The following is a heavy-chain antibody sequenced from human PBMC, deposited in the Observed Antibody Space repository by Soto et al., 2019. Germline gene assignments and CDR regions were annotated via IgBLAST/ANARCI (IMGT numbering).Heavy chain of an antibody. Sequence: EVPLVESGGGLVKPGGSLTLSCAVSGFPFSKAWMSWVRQAPGKGLEWIGRIKSRIDGGRVDYAAPVQGRFTISRDDSENTRFLQMNSLKTEDTAVYYCTTSVTGTPRAIDYWGQGTLVTVSS. CDR2: IKSRIDGGRV. J-gene: IGHJ4*02. CDR3: TTSVTGTPRAIDY. D-gene: IGHD1-7*01. V-gene: IGHV3-15*01. CDR1: GFPFSKAW.